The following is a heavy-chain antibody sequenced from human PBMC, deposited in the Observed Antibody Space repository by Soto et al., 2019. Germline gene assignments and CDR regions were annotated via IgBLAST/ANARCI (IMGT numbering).Heavy chain of an antibody. CDR3: AKGSTAMTYFDY. CDR2: ISYDGSNK. Sequence: QVQLVESGGGVXXXGXSLRLSCAASGFTFSSYGMHWVRQAPGKGLEWVAVISYDGSNKYYADSVKGRFTISRDNSKNTLYLQMNSLRAEDTAVYYCAKGSTAMTYFDYWGQGTLVTVSS. V-gene: IGHV3-30*18. CDR1: GFTFSSYG. D-gene: IGHD5-18*01. J-gene: IGHJ4*02.